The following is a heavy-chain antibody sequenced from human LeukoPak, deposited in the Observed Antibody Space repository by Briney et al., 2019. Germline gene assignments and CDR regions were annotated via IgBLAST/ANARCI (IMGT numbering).Heavy chain of an antibody. V-gene: IGHV3-21*01. CDR1: GFTFSSYS. Sequence: GGSLRLSCAASGFTFSSYSMNWVRQAPGKGLEWVSSISSSSSYIYYADSVKGRFTISRDNAKNSLYLQMNSLRAEDTAVYYCAREGSYSGYEQYYYYMDVWGKGTTVTVSS. CDR3: AREGSYSGYEQYYYYMDV. J-gene: IGHJ6*03. D-gene: IGHD5-12*01. CDR2: ISSSSSYI.